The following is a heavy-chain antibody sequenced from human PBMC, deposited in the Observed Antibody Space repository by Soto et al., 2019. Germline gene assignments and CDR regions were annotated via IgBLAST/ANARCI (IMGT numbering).Heavy chain of an antibody. CDR1: GGTFSSYA. J-gene: IGHJ5*02. CDR2: IIPIFGTA. Sequence: ASVKVSCKASGGTFSSYAISWVRQAPGQGLEWMGGIIPIFGTANYAQKFQGRVTITADESTSTAYMELSSLRSEDTAVYYCARRIAAPPSWFDPWGQGTLVTVSS. V-gene: IGHV1-69*13. D-gene: IGHD6-13*01. CDR3: ARRIAAPPSWFDP.